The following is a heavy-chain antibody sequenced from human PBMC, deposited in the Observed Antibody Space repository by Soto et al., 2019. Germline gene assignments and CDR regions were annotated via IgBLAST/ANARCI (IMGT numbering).Heavy chain of an antibody. CDR2: ISTSSSPR. Sequence: GGSLRLSCAASGFTFRHYGMHWVRQAPGKGLEWVAYISTSSSPRYYADSVKGRFTISRDNDRKSIYLEMSSLRDEDTAIYYCARDALTYYDSDGRHAGWGPATLGTVSS. V-gene: IGHV3-48*02. D-gene: IGHD3-16*01. CDR1: GFTFRHYG. CDR3: ARDALTYYDSDGRHAG. J-gene: IGHJ4*02.